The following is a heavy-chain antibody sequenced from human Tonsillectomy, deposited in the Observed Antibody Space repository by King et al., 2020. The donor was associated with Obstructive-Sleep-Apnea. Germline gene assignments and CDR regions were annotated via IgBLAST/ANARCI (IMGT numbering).Heavy chain of an antibody. Sequence: VQLVESGAEVKRPGASVKVSCKASGYTFTSHDINWVRQATGQGLEWMGWMNPNSGNAGFAQKFQGRVTMTRDTSISTAYMELSGLRSEDTAVYYCARVLGYCSGPSWGGVDYWGQGTLVTVSS. J-gene: IGHJ4*02. CDR2: MNPNSGNA. D-gene: IGHD2-15*01. CDR3: ARVLGYCSGPSWGGVDY. CDR1: GYTFTSHD. V-gene: IGHV1-8*01.